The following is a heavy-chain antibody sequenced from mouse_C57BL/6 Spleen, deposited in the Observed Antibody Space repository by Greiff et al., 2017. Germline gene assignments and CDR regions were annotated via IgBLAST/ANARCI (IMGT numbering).Heavy chain of an antibody. CDR2: INPGSGGT. V-gene: IGHV1-54*01. Sequence: VMLVESGAELVRPGTSVKVSCKASGYAFTNYLIEWVKQRPGQGLEWIGVINPGSGGTNYNEKFKGKATLTADKSSSTAYMQLSSLTSEDSAVYFCARGGGSGNYAMDYWGQGTSVTVSS. CDR3: ARGGGSGNYAMDY. J-gene: IGHJ4*01. D-gene: IGHD1-1*01. CDR1: GYAFTNYL.